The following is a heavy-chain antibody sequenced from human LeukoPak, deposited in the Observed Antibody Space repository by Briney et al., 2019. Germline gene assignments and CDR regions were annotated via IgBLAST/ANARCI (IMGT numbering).Heavy chain of an antibody. J-gene: IGHJ5*02. Sequence: ASVKVSCKASGYTFTSYGISWVRQAPGRGLEWMGWISAYNGNTNYAQKLQGRVTMTTDTSTSTAYMELRSLRSDDTAVYYCARWPWSDNWFDPWGQGTLVTVSS. CDR3: ARWPWSDNWFDP. V-gene: IGHV1-18*01. CDR1: GYTFTSYG. D-gene: IGHD2-8*02. CDR2: ISAYNGNT.